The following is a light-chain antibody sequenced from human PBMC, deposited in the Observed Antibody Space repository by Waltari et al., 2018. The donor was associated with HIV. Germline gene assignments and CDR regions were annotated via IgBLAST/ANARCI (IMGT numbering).Light chain of an antibody. Sequence: QSVLTQPPSASGTPGRRVTISCSGSSSNIGINSVHWYQQLPGAAPTLLIYTNNQRPSGVPDRFSGSKSGTSASLAISGLQSEDEADYYCAAWDDSLNGFVFGAGTKVTVL. J-gene: IGLJ1*01. CDR3: AAWDDSLNGFV. CDR1: SSNIGINS. V-gene: IGLV1-44*01. CDR2: TNN.